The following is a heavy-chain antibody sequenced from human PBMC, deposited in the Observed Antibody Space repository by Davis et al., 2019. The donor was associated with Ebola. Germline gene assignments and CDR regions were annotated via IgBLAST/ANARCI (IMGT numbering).Heavy chain of an antibody. V-gene: IGHV3-48*04. Sequence: PGGSLRLSCAASGFTFSSYSMNWVRQAPGKGLEWVSYISSSSSTIYYADSVKGRFTISRDNAKNSLYLQMNSLRAEDTAVYYCARDPPYSSSWYYYYYYMDVWGKGTTVTVSS. CDR1: GFTFSSYS. CDR2: ISSSSSTI. D-gene: IGHD6-13*01. CDR3: ARDPPYSSSWYYYYYYMDV. J-gene: IGHJ6*03.